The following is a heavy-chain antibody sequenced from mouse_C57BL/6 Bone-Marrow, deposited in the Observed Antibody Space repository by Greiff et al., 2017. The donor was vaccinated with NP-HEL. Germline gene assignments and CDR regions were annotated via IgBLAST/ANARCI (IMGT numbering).Heavy chain of an antibody. J-gene: IGHJ3*01. CDR3: ARSGVYYDYPAWFAY. CDR2: IDPSDSYT. CDR1: GYTFTSYW. Sequence: QVQLQQSGAELVRPGTSVKLSCKASGYTFTSYWMHWVKQRPGQGLEWIGVIDPSDSYTNYNQKFKGKATLTVDTSSSTAYMQLSSLTSEDSAVYYCARSGVYYDYPAWFAYWGQGTLVTVSA. D-gene: IGHD2-4*01. V-gene: IGHV1-59*01.